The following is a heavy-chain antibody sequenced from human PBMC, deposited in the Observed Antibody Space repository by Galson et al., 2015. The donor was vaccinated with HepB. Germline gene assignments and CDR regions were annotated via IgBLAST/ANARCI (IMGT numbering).Heavy chain of an antibody. Sequence: SLRLSCAASGFSFSSSAMSWVRQAPEKGLEWVAAISGSGGSTYYPDSVKGRFTISRDSSKNALYLQMNGLRAEDTAVYYCAKAGRTTKGKYYFDYWGQGALVTVSS. CDR2: ISGSGGST. D-gene: IGHD1-26*01. CDR1: GFSFSSSA. V-gene: IGHV3-23*01. J-gene: IGHJ4*02. CDR3: AKAGRTTKGKYYFDY.